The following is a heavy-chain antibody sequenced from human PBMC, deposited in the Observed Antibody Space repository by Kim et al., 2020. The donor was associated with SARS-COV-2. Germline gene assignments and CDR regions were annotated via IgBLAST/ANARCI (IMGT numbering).Heavy chain of an antibody. CDR1: GYRFSDIY. Sequence: ASVKVSCKASGYRFSDIYIHWLRQAPGQGPEWMGWISPKDGGTNYPQKFQGRVTMTRDMSITTAYMDLSRLRFDDTAVYYCARGPISGAFDYWGQGTLVT. D-gene: IGHD6-19*01. CDR2: ISPKDGGT. CDR3: ARGPISGAFDY. J-gene: IGHJ4*02. V-gene: IGHV1-2*02.